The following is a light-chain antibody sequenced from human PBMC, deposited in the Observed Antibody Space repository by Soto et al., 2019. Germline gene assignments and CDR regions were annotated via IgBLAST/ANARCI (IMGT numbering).Light chain of an antibody. J-gene: IGLJ2*01. CDR2: LEGSGSY. CDR3: ETWDSDTRV. V-gene: IGLV4-60*02. CDR1: SGHSGYI. Sequence: QLVLTQSSSASASLGSSVKLTYTLSSGHSGYIIAWHQQQPGKAPRYLMKLEGSGSYNKGSGVPDRFSGSSFGADRYLTISNLQFEDEADYYCETWDSDTRVFGGGTKVTVL.